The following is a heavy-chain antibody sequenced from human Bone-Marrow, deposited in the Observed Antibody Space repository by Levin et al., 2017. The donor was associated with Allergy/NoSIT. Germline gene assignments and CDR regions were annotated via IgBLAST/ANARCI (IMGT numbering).Heavy chain of an antibody. D-gene: IGHD2-15*01. J-gene: IGHJ6*02. Sequence: ASVKVSCKASGYTFTSFGINWVRQAPGQGLEWMGWISPYNGITNYPEKFQGRVTMTTDPSTSIAYMELRSLRSDDTAVYYCARDEERWRYGLDVWGQGTTVTVSS. V-gene: IGHV1-18*01. CDR3: ARDEERWRYGLDV. CDR1: GYTFTSFG. CDR2: ISPYNGIT.